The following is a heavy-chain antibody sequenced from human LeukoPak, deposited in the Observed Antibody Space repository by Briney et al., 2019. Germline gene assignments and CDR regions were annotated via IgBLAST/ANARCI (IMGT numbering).Heavy chain of an antibody. CDR1: GGTFSSYA. CDR3: ARGGSGPWYFDY. CDR2: IIPIFGTA. Sequence: ASVKVSCKASGGTFSSYAISWVRQAPGQGLKWMGGIIPIFGTANYAQKYQGRVTITADESTSTAYMELSSLRSEDTAVYYCARGGSGPWYFDYWGQGTLVTVSS. J-gene: IGHJ4*02. D-gene: IGHD3-16*01. V-gene: IGHV1-69*01.